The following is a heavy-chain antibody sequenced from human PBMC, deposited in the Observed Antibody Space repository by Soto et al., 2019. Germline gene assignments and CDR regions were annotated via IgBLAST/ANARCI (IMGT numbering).Heavy chain of an antibody. CDR1: GGSISSYY. V-gene: IGHV4-59*08. D-gene: IGHD3-16*01. J-gene: IGHJ4*02. CDR3: ARLDSSGKQAWGLFDS. Sequence: QVQLQESGPGLVKPSETLSLTCTVSGGSISSYYWSWIRQPPGKGLEWIGYIYYSGSTNYNPSLKSRVTISVDTSKNHFSRKLSSVTAADTAVYYCARLDSSGKQAWGLFDSWGQGTLVTVSS. CDR2: IYYSGST.